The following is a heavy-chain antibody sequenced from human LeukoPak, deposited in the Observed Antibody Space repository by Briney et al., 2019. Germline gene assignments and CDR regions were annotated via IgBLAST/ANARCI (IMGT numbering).Heavy chain of an antibody. V-gene: IGHV4-59*01. CDR3: ARGRDGYNWGPGRGYYYYMDV. CDR2: IYYSGST. J-gene: IGHJ6*03. D-gene: IGHD5-24*01. CDR1: GGSISSYY. Sequence: SETLSLTCTVSGGSISSYYWSWIRQPPGKGLEWIEYIYYSGSTNYNPSLKSRVTISVDTSKNQFSLKLSSVTAADTAVYYCARGRDGYNWGPGRGYYYYMDVWGKGTTVTVSS.